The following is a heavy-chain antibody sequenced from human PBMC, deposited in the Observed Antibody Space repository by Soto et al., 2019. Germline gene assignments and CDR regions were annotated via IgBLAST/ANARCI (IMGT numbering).Heavy chain of an antibody. CDR3: ARDRCYYGSGNLAYYYYGMDV. Sequence: RLSCAASGFTFSSYAMHWVRQAPGKGLEWVAVISYDGSNKYYADSVKGRFTISRDNSKNTLYLQMNSLRAEDTAVYYCARDRCYYGSGNLAYYYYGMDVWGQGTRVTVSS. J-gene: IGHJ6*02. D-gene: IGHD3-10*01. V-gene: IGHV3-30-3*01. CDR1: GFTFSSYA. CDR2: ISYDGSNK.